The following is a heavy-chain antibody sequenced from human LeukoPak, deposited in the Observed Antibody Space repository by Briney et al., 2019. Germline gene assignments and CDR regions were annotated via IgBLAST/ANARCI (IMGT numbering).Heavy chain of an antibody. CDR2: FDGDDDK. CDR1: GFSRGTMAGG. Sequence: SGPTLVNPTQTPTLTCTFSGFSRGTMAGGVGWIRHPPVKALGCLAFFDGDDDKRYSPSLKSRLTITKDTSKNQVVLTMTNMDPVDTATYYCAHNTPLGYYGSGSGSNNWFDPWGQGTLVTVSS. D-gene: IGHD3-10*01. V-gene: IGHV2-5*02. J-gene: IGHJ5*02. CDR3: AHNTPLGYYGSGSGSNNWFDP.